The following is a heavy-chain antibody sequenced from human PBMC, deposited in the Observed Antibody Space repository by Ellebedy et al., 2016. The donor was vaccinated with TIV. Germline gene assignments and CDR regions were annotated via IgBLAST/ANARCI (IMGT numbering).Heavy chain of an antibody. CDR1: GFTVSSNY. V-gene: IGHV3-74*01. Sequence: PGGSLRLSCAASGFTVSSNYMSWVRQAPGKGLVWVSRINRDGSSTNYADSVKGRFTCSRDNAKNSLYLQMNSLRAEDTAVYYCARDLIVVVPAAMGSSRVHYYGMDVWGQGTTVTVSS. CDR3: ARDLIVVVPAAMGSSRVHYYGMDV. J-gene: IGHJ6*02. D-gene: IGHD2-2*01. CDR2: INRDGSST.